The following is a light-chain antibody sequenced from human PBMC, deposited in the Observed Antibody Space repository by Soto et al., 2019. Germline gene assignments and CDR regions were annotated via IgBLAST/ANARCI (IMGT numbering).Light chain of an antibody. Sequence: EIVLTQSPGTLSLSPGERATLSCRASQSFSSSSLAWYQQKPGQAPRLLIYGASTRATGIPDRFSVSGSGTEFTLTIGRLEPEDFAVYFCQQYGRPPWTFGQGTKVE. J-gene: IGKJ1*01. V-gene: IGKV3-20*01. CDR3: QQYGRPPWT. CDR2: GAS. CDR1: QSFSSSS.